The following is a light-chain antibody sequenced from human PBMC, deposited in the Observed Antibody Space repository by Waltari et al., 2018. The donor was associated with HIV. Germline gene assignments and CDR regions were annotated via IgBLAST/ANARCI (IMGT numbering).Light chain of an antibody. CDR1: QSVGVF. CDR3: QHRHNWPPLT. V-gene: IGKV3-11*01. J-gene: IGKJ4*01. Sequence: EIVLTQSPATLSFSPGDRPTLSCRARQSVGVFLAWYQHKPGHPPRLLIHEASNRATGVPARFSGSGSGTDFTLTISSLEPEDFAVYYCQHRHNWPPLTFGGGTEVEIK. CDR2: EAS.